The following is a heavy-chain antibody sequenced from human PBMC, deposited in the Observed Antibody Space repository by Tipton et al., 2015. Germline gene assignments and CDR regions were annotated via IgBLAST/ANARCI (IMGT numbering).Heavy chain of an antibody. Sequence: GSLRLSCAASGFTFSSYAMSWVRQAPGKGLEWVSAISGSGGSTYYADSVKGRFTISRDNSKNTLYLQMNSLRAEDMAVYYCARRWFGEFVRHYYGMDVWGQGTTVTVSS. CDR1: GFTFSSYA. J-gene: IGHJ6*02. D-gene: IGHD3-10*01. V-gene: IGHV3-23*01. CDR2: ISGSGGST. CDR3: ARRWFGEFVRHYYGMDV.